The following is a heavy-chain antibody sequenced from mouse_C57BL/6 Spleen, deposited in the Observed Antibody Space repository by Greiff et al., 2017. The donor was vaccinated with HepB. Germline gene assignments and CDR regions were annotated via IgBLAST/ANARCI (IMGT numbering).Heavy chain of an antibody. CDR2: ISDGGSYT. V-gene: IGHV5-4*01. CDR3: ARDGAYYYGSSYVSFGY. CDR1: GFTFSSYA. D-gene: IGHD1-1*01. Sequence: EVMLVESGGGLVKPGGSLKLSCAASGFTFSSYAMSWVRQTPEKRLEWVATISDGGSYTYYPDNVKGRFTISRDNAKNNLYLQMSHLKSEDTAMYYCARDGAYYYGSSYVSFGYWGQGTTLTVAS. J-gene: IGHJ2*01.